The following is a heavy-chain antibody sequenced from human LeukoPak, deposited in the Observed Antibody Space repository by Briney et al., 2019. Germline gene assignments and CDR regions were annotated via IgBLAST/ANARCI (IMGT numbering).Heavy chain of an antibody. Sequence: GGSLRLSCAASGFTFSSYSMNWVRQAPGKGLEWVSSISSSSSYIYYADSVKGRFTISRDNAKNSLYLQMHSLRAEATAVYDCARVSRGPHPYYYDSSGYMDYWGQGTLVTVSS. CDR2: ISSSSSYI. CDR1: GFTFSSYS. V-gene: IGHV3-21*01. D-gene: IGHD3-22*01. CDR3: ARVSRGPHPYYYDSSGYMDY. J-gene: IGHJ4*02.